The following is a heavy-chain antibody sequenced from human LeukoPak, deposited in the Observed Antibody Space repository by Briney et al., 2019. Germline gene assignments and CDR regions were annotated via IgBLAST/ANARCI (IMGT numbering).Heavy chain of an antibody. CDR3: ARDPLLLRFGDPGGWFDP. Sequence: ASVKVSCKASGYAFTSYGISWVRQAPGQGLEWMGWISAYNGNTNYAQKLQGRVTMTTDTSTSTAYMELRSLRSDDTAVYYCARDPLLLRFGDPGGWFDPWGQGTLVTVSS. J-gene: IGHJ5*02. CDR1: GYAFTSYG. D-gene: IGHD3-10*01. CDR2: ISAYNGNT. V-gene: IGHV1-18*04.